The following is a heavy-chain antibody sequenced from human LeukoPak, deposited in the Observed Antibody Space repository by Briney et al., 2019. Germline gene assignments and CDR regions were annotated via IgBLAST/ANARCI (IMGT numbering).Heavy chain of an antibody. Sequence: SETLSLTCTVSGGSISSYYWSWIRQPAGKGLEWIGRIYTSGSTNYNPSLKSRVTMSVDTSKNQFSLKLSSVTAADTAVYYCARGSGSGSYSTEYYYYYYMDVWGKGTTVTVSS. CDR1: GGSISSYY. CDR2: IYTSGST. V-gene: IGHV4-4*07. CDR3: ARGSGSGSYSTEYYYYYYMDV. J-gene: IGHJ6*03. D-gene: IGHD3-10*01.